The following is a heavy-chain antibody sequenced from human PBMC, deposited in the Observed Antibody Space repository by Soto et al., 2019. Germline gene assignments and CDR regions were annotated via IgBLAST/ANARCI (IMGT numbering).Heavy chain of an antibody. CDR2: ISAYNGNT. CDR1: GYTFTSYG. Sequence: ASVKVSCKASGYTFTSYGISWVRQAPGQGLEWMGWISAYNGNTNYAQKLQGRVTMTTDTSTSTAYMEPRSLRSDDTAVYYCARPFMVRYFDRPNRGQPQDHDAFDIWGQGTMVTVSS. V-gene: IGHV1-18*01. CDR3: ARPFMVRYFDRPNRGQPQDHDAFDI. D-gene: IGHD3-9*01. J-gene: IGHJ3*02.